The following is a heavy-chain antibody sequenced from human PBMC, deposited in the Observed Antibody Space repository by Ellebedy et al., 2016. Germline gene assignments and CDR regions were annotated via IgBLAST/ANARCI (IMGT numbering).Heavy chain of an antibody. Sequence: GESLKISCVVSGFSVSSNYLSWVRQAPGKGLEWVSVIYAGGSTFYADSVKGRFTISRDNSKNSLSLQVNSLRSEDTAVYYCASRALAVAGTDPPRDYYYAMDVWGQGTTVTVSS. CDR2: IYAGGST. CDR3: ASRALAVAGTDPPRDYYYAMDV. J-gene: IGHJ6*02. V-gene: IGHV3-66*01. D-gene: IGHD6-19*01. CDR1: GFSVSSNY.